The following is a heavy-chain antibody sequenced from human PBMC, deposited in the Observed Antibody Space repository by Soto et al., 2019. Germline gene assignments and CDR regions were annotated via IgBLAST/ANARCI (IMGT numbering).Heavy chain of an antibody. Sequence: SETLSLTCAVYGGSFSGPYWSWIRQPPGKGLEWIGDINHSGSTYYNPSLKSRVTISLDTSKNQSSLKLSSVTAADTAVYYCARVPGPWGQGTLVTVSS. V-gene: IGHV4-34*01. CDR2: INHSGST. CDR3: ARVPGP. J-gene: IGHJ5*02. CDR1: GGSFSGPY.